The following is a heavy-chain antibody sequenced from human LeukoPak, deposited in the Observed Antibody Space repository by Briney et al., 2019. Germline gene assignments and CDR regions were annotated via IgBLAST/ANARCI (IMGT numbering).Heavy chain of an antibody. J-gene: IGHJ3*02. CDR2: ISSSSNYI. Sequence: GGSLRLSCAASGFTFSTYSMNWVRQAPGKGLEWVSSISSSSNYIYYADSVKGRFTISRDNAKNSLYLQMNSLRAEDTAVYYCARGKFGYDAFDIWGQGTMVTVSS. D-gene: IGHD6-25*01. V-gene: IGHV3-21*06. CDR3: ARGKFGYDAFDI. CDR1: GFTFSTYS.